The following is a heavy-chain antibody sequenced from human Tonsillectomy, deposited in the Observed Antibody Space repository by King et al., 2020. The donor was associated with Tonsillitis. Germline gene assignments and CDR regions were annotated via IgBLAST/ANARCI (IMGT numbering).Heavy chain of an antibody. J-gene: IGHJ6*02. CDR3: ARVLLVGYCGGGSCYSYGRDV. V-gene: IGHV1-69*12. D-gene: IGHD2-15*01. CDR2: IIPIFGTA. Sequence: QLVQSGAEVKKPGSSVKVSCKASGGTFSSYAISWVRQAPGQGLEWMGGIIPIFGTANSAQRFQGRVTITADESTSTAYMELSSLRSEDTAVYYCARVLLVGYCGGGSCYSYGRDVWGQGPPFTSSS. CDR1: GGTFSSYA.